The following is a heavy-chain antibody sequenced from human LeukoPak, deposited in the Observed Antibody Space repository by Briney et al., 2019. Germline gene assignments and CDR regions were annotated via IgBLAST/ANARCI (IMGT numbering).Heavy chain of an antibody. CDR1: GFTFSSYW. D-gene: IGHD3-22*01. CDR2: IKQDGSEK. V-gene: IGHV3-7*01. CDR3: ARSPPLPNYYDSSGYFDY. J-gene: IGHJ4*02. Sequence: GXXPRLSCAASGFTFSSYWMSWVRQAPGKGLEWVANIKQDGSEKYYVDSVKGRFTISRDNAKKSLYLQMNSLRAEDTAVYYCARSPPLPNYYDSSGYFDYWGQGTLVTVSS.